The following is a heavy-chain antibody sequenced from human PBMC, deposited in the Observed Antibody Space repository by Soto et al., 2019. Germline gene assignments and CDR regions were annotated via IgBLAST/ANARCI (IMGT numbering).Heavy chain of an antibody. CDR3: ARHTYYDFWSGYQPYYYYMDV. CDR1: SGGFD. Sequence: SGGFDGSWIRQKTGKGLEWIGYIYYSGSTNYNPSLKSRVTISVDTSKNQFSLKLSSVTAADTAVYYCARHTYYDFWSGYQPYYYYMDVWGKGTTVTVSS. D-gene: IGHD3-3*01. J-gene: IGHJ6*03. CDR2: IYYSGST. V-gene: IGHV4-61*07.